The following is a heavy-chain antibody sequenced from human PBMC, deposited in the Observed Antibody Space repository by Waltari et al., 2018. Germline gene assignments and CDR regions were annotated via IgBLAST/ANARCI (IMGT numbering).Heavy chain of an antibody. D-gene: IGHD2-8*01. CDR1: GGSISSGSYY. V-gene: IGHV4-61*02. CDR2: FHTSGST. J-gene: IGHJ6*02. CDR3: AREGNGHYYYYYYGMDV. Sequence: QVQLQESGPGLVKPSQTLSLTCTVSGGSISSGSYYWSWIRQPAGKGLEWIGRFHTSGSTNANPARKRRVTMTVDKSKNQLSLKLSVGTAADTAVYYCAREGNGHYYYYYYGMDVWGRGTTVTVSS.